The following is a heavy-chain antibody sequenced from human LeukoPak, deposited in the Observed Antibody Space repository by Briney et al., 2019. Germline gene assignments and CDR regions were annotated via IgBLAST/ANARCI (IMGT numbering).Heavy chain of an antibody. J-gene: IGHJ6*02. D-gene: IGHD1-26*01. CDR2: INHSGST. V-gene: IGHV4-34*01. CDR1: GGSFSGYY. Sequence: PSETLSLTCAVYGGSFSGYYWSWIRQPPGKGLEWIGEINHSGSTNYNPSLKSRVTISVDTSKNQFSLRLSSVTAADTAVYYCARGATTSVYYGMDVWGQGTTVTVSS. CDR3: ARGATTSVYYGMDV.